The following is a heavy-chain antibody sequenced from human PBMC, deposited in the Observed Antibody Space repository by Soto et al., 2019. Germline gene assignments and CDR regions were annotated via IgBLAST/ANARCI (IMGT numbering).Heavy chain of an antibody. Sequence: EVQLLESGGGLVQPGGSLRLSCAASGFTFSSYAMSWVRQAPGKGLEWVSAISGSGGSTYYADSVKGRFTISRDNSKNTLYLQMNSLRAEDTAVYYCAKGRGYSGCGNNWFDPWGQGTLVTVSS. CDR3: AKGRGYSGCGNNWFDP. D-gene: IGHD5-12*01. J-gene: IGHJ5*02. CDR1: GFTFSSYA. V-gene: IGHV3-23*01. CDR2: ISGSGGST.